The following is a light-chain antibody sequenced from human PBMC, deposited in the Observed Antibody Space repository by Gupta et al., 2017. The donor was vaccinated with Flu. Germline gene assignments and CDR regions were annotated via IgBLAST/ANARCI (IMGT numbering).Light chain of an antibody. CDR3: SSYTSTNTFYV. J-gene: IGLJ1*01. CDR2: DLT. CDR1: SSDVGRSDS. Sequence: QSALTQPASVSGSPGQSITISCTGTSSDVGRSDSVSWYQQYPGKAPKLIIYDLTTRPSGVSSRFSGSKSGNTASLTISGLEAEDESDYYCSSYTSTNTFYVFGTGTTVTVL. V-gene: IGLV2-14*01.